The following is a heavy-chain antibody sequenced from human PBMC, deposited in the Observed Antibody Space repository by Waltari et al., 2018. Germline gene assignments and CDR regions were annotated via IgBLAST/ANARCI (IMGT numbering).Heavy chain of an antibody. D-gene: IGHD6-19*01. CDR1: GGSISSSSYY. V-gene: IGHV4-39*01. J-gene: IGHJ2*01. Sequence: QLQLQESGPGLVKPSETLSLTCTVSGGSISSSSYYWGWIRQPPGKGLEWIGSIYYSGRTYYNPSLKSRVTISVDTSKNQFSLKLSSVTAADTAVYYCARHCSYAVAGKRYFDLWGRGTLVTVSS. CDR2: IYYSGRT. CDR3: ARHCSYAVAGKRYFDL.